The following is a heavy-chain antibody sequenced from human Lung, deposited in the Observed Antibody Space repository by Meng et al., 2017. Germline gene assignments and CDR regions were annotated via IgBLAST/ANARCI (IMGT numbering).Heavy chain of an antibody. J-gene: IGHJ4*02. V-gene: IGHV4-34*01. Sequence: QVQLQQGGAGLLKPSETLSLTCVVSGGSFSAYYWSWIRQPPGKGLEWIGEINHSGSTNYNPSLESRATISVDTSQNNLSLKLSSVTAADSAVYYCVRGPTTMAHDFDYWGQGTLVTVSS. CDR1: GGSFSAYY. CDR3: VRGPTTMAHDFDY. D-gene: IGHD4-11*01. CDR2: INHSGST.